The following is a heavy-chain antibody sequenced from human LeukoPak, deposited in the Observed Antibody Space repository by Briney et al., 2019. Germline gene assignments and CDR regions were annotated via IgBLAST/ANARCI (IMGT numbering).Heavy chain of an antibody. CDR2: IYYSGST. Sequence: SETLSLTCTVSGGSISSGGYYRSWIRQHPGKGLEWIGYIYYSGSTYYNPSLKSRVTISVDTSKNQFSLKLSSVTAADTAVYYCARGAGTIFGVVTKYYFDYWGQGTLVTVSS. CDR1: GGSISSGGYY. CDR3: ARGAGTIFGVVTKYYFDY. J-gene: IGHJ4*02. V-gene: IGHV4-31*03. D-gene: IGHD3-3*01.